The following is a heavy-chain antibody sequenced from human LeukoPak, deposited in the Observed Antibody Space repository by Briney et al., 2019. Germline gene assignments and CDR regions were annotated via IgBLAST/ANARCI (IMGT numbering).Heavy chain of an antibody. D-gene: IGHD2-15*01. J-gene: IGHJ4*02. V-gene: IGHV3-48*03. CDR2: ISRSGTTI. CDR1: GFNFRIYW. CDR3: ARVLPHSDPLDY. Sequence: GGSLRLSCAASGFNFRIYWMSWVRQAPGRGLEWVSFISRSGTTIYYADSVKGRFTISRDNAKNSLYLQMNSLRAEDTAVYYCARVLPHSDPLDYWGQGTLVTVSS.